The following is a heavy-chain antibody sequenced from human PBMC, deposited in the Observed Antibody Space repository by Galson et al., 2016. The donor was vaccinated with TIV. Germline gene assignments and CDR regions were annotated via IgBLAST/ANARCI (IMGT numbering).Heavy chain of an antibody. V-gene: IGHV3-20*04. CDR1: GFTFGDYD. CDR2: INRNGGHT. CDR3: ARDEMTTISGHPDN. D-gene: IGHD5-24*01. J-gene: IGHJ4*02. Sequence: SLRLSCAASGFTFGDYDMSWVRQAPGKGLEWVSGINRNGGHTAYADSVKGRFTISRDNTKNSLYLQMNSLRAEDTAFYFCARDEMTTISGHPDNWGQGTLVTVSS.